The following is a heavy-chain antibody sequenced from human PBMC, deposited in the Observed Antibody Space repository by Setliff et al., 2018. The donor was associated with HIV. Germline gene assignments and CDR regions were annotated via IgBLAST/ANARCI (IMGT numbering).Heavy chain of an antibody. D-gene: IGHD1-26*01. CDR1: GYTFTSYY. V-gene: IGHV1-46*01. CDR2: INPSGGST. J-gene: IGHJ4*02. CDR3: GRDMEGWSGSYGGSFDY. Sequence: ASVKVSCKASGYTFTSYYMHWVRQAPGHGLEWMGIINPSGGSTSYAQKFQGRVTMTRDTSTSTVYMELSSLRSEDTAVYYCGRDMEGWSGSYGGSFDYWGRERWSPSPQ.